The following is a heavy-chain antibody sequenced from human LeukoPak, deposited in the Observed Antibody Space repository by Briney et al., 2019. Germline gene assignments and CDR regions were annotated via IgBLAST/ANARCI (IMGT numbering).Heavy chain of an antibody. CDR2: YNGNT. Sequence: YNGNTNYAQKLQGRVTMTTDTSTSTAYMELRSLRSDDTAVYYCARDPTTYHYDFWSGPFDYWGQGTLVTVSS. D-gene: IGHD3-3*01. CDR3: ARDPTTYHYDFWSGPFDY. V-gene: IGHV1-18*01. J-gene: IGHJ4*02.